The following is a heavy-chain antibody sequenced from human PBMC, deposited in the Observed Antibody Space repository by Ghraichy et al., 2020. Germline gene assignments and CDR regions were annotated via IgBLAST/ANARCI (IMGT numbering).Heavy chain of an antibody. J-gene: IGHJ5*02. D-gene: IGHD6-6*01. CDR2: INYSGST. V-gene: IGHV4-34*01. Sequence: GSLRLSCATYGGSLSGYYWSWIRQPPGKGLEWIGEINYSGSTNYNPSLKSRLNISIDTSKNHFSLTLSSLTAADTAVYYCARGYGYINSSFWFDPWGQGTLVTVSS. CDR1: GGSLSGYY. CDR3: ARGYGYINSSFWFDP.